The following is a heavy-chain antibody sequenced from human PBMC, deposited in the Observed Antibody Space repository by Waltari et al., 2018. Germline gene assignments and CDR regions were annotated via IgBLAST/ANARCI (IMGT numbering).Heavy chain of an antibody. J-gene: IGHJ4*02. Sequence: QVQLQESGPGLVKPSQTLSLTCTVSGGSITTDNYYWNWIRQPAEKGLEWIGRIYNTGSPTYNPSLKSRVTISVDTYKNQFSLNLRSVTAADTAVYYCARDPDYGDHGDDYWGQGTLVTVSS. CDR1: GGSITTDNYY. D-gene: IGHD4-17*01. CDR2: IYNTGSP. V-gene: IGHV4-61*02. CDR3: ARDPDYGDHGDDY.